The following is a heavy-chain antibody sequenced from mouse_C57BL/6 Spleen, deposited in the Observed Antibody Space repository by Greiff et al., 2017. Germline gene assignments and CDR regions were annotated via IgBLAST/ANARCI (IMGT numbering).Heavy chain of an antibody. J-gene: IGHJ4*01. D-gene: IGHD2-3*01. CDR3: AKGGIYDGYLYYAMDY. V-gene: IGHV1-69*01. CDR1: GYTFTSYW. Sequence: QVQLQQPGAELVMPGASVKLSCKASGYTFTSYWMHWVKQRPGQGLEWIGEIDPSDSYTNYNQKFKGKSTLTVDKSSSTAYMQLSSLTSEDSAVYYCAKGGIYDGYLYYAMDYWGQGTSVIVSS. CDR2: IDPSDSYT.